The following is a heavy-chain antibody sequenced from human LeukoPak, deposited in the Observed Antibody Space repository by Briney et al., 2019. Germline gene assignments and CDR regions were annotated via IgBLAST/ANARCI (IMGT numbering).Heavy chain of an antibody. CDR2: INAGNGNT. J-gene: IGHJ4*02. V-gene: IGHV1-3*01. CDR3: ARESSLLWFGARGGYFDY. D-gene: IGHD3-10*01. Sequence: ASAKVSCKASGYTFTSYAMHWVRQAPGQRLEWMGWINAGNGNTKYSQKFQGRVTITRDTSASTAYMELSSLRSEDTAVYYCARESSLLWFGARGGYFDYWGQGTLVTVSS. CDR1: GYTFTSYA.